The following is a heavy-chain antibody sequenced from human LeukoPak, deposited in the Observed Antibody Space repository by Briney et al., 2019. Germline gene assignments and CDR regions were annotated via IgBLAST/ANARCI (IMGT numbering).Heavy chain of an antibody. CDR3: ARTRSSGWRLGGAFDI. Sequence: QPGGSLRLSCAASGFTFSSYAMHWVRQAPGKGLEWAAVISYDGSNKYYADSVKGRFTISRDNSKNTLYLQMNSLRAEDTAVYYCARTRSSGWRLGGAFDIWGQGTMVTVSS. CDR2: ISYDGSNK. J-gene: IGHJ3*02. D-gene: IGHD6-19*01. CDR1: GFTFSSYA. V-gene: IGHV3-30-3*01.